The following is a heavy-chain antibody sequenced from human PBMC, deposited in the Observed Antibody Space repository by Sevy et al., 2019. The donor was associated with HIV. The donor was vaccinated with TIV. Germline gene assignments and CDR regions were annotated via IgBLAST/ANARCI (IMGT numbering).Heavy chain of an antibody. Sequence: SETLSLICTVSGGSINSFYWNWIRQSPGKGLEWIGYVDDSGRTNSNPSLKSRVTISQDMSQNQVSLKLTSVTAADTAVDYCAREVYDIMTGYSGGMDVWGQGTTVTVSS. CDR3: AREVYDIMTGYSGGMDV. CDR1: GGSINSFY. V-gene: IGHV4-59*01. J-gene: IGHJ6*02. CDR2: VDDSGRT. D-gene: IGHD3-9*01.